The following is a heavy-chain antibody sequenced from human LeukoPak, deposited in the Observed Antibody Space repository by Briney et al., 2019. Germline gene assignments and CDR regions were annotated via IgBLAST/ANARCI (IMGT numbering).Heavy chain of an antibody. Sequence: GGSLRLSSAGSGFTFSSYEMNWVRQAPGKGLEWVSYIRGSGTTISYADSVKGCFTISRDNAKNSLYLQMNSLRGEDTAIYYCARAAGDYVRFDYWGQGTLSPSPQ. V-gene: IGHV3-48*03. D-gene: IGHD4-17*01. CDR1: GFTFSSYE. CDR3: ARAAGDYVRFDY. J-gene: IGHJ4*02. CDR2: IRGSGTTI.